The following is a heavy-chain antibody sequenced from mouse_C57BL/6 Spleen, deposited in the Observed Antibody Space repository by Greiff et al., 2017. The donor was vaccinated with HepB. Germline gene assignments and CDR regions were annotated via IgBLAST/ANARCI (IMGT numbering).Heavy chain of an antibody. CDR2: IDPSDSYT. CDR3: ARFEYSYYYGSSYDAMDY. D-gene: IGHD1-1*01. J-gene: IGHJ4*01. V-gene: IGHV1-69*01. Sequence: QVQLQQPGAELVMPGASVKLSCKASGYTFTSYWMHWVKQRPGQGLEWIGEIDPSDSYTNYNGKFKGKATLTADKSSSTAYMQLSSLTSEDSAVYFCARFEYSYYYGSSYDAMDYWGQGTSVTVSS. CDR1: GYTFTSYW.